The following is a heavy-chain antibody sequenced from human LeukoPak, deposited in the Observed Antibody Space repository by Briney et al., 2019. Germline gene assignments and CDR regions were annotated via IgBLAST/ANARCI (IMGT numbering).Heavy chain of an antibody. CDR2: IYYSGST. D-gene: IGHD3-22*01. CDR3: AKTYYYDHFDY. CDR1: GGSVSNSGYY. J-gene: IGHJ4*02. Sequence: EASETLSLTCTVSGGSVSNSGYYWGWIRQPPGKGLEWIGNIYYSGSTYSNPSLKSRVTISVDTSKNHFSLKLSSVTAADTAIYYCAKTYYYDHFDYWGQGTLVTVSS. V-gene: IGHV4-39*02.